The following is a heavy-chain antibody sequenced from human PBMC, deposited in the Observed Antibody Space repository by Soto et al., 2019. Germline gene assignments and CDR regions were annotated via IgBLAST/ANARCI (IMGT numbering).Heavy chain of an antibody. Sequence: QEQLQESGPALLKPSGALSLTCSVSGGSISSTNRWSWVRQSPGKGLEWIGEIYHSGSTNYNPSLRGRVTISVDKSNNQFSLKIRSVTAADTAMYYCATLPPRIELAVLPIPTWGQGTLVTVTS. CDR1: GGSISSTNR. CDR3: ATLPPRIELAVLPIPT. J-gene: IGHJ4*02. D-gene: IGHD2-2*02. CDR2: IYHSGST. V-gene: IGHV4-4*02.